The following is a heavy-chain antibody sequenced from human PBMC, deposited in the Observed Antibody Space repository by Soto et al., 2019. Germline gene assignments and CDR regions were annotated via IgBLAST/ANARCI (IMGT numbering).Heavy chain of an antibody. J-gene: IGHJ4*02. Sequence: QVQLVESGGGVVQPGRSLRLSCAASGFTFSSYGMHWVRQAPGKGLEWVAVIWYDGSNKYDADSVKGRFTISRDNSKNTLYLQMNSLRAEDTAVYYCARDWGDIVVVPAAGPFDYWGQGTLVTVSS. CDR2: IWYDGSNK. CDR3: ARDWGDIVVVPAAGPFDY. CDR1: GFTFSSYG. D-gene: IGHD2-2*01. V-gene: IGHV3-33*01.